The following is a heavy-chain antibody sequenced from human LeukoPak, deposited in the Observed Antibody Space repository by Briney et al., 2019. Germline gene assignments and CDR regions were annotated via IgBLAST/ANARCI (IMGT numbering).Heavy chain of an antibody. CDR3: ARPPQVVVPSHNWFDP. V-gene: IGHV1-18*01. Sequence: ASVKVSCKASGYTFTSYGISWVRQAPGQGLEWMGWISAYKGNTNYAQKLQGRVTMTTDTSTSTAYMELRSLRSDDTAVYYCARPPQVVVPSHNWFDPWGQGTLVTVSS. D-gene: IGHD3-22*01. CDR2: ISAYKGNT. J-gene: IGHJ5*02. CDR1: GYTFTSYG.